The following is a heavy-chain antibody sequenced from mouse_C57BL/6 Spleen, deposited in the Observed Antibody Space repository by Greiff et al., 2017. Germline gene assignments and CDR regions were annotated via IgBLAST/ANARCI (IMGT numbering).Heavy chain of an antibody. V-gene: IGHV1-5*01. Sequence: EVQLQQSGTVLVRPGASVKLSCTTSGFTFTSYSMHWVQQRPGQGLEWIGAIYPGNSDTSYHQNFKGKATLTAVTSASTAYLELSSLTNEDSAIYYCAFYVCCVLDYGGQGTTLTVSS. CDR1: GFTFTSYS. CDR3: AFYVCCVLDY. J-gene: IGHJ2*01. D-gene: IGHD1-1*01. CDR2: IYPGNSDT.